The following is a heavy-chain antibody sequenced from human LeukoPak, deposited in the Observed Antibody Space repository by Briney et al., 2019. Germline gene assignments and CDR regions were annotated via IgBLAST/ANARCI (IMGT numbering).Heavy chain of an antibody. CDR1: GFTFSSYW. V-gene: IGHV3-21*01. D-gene: IGHD2-8*02. J-gene: IGHJ3*02. CDR2: ISSSSSYI. Sequence: GGSLRLSCAASGFTFSSYWMSWVRQAPGKGLEWVSSISSSSSYIYYADSVKGRFTISRDNAKNSLYLQMNSLRAEDTAVYYCARDLVEGGAFDIWGQGTMVTVSS. CDR3: ARDLVEGGAFDI.